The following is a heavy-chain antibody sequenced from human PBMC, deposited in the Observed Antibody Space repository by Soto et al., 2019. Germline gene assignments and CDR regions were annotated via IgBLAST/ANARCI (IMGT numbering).Heavy chain of an antibody. CDR3: ARGGGSCYSVGCRDAFDI. V-gene: IGHV3-48*01. CDR1: GFTFSSYS. CDR2: ISSSSSTI. J-gene: IGHJ3*02. D-gene: IGHD2-15*01. Sequence: EVQLVGSGGGLVQPGGSLRLSCAASGFTFSSYSMNWVRQAPGKGLEWVSYISSSSSTIYYADSVKGRFTISRDNAKNSLYLQMNSLRAEDTAVYYCARGGGSCYSVGCRDAFDIWGQGTMVTVSS.